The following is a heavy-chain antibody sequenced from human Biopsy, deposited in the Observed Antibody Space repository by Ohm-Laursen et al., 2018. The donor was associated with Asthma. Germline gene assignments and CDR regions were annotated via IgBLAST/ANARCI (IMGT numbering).Heavy chain of an antibody. J-gene: IGHJ4*02. V-gene: IGHV3-23*03. CDR3: ARGDSSGWSHYYFDY. CDR1: GFTFDDFA. CDR2: IYSGGTS. Sequence: SLRLSCAASGFTFDDFAMHWVRQAPGKGPEWVSVIYSGGTSHTADSVRGRFTISRDFSKNTLHLQMHSLRVEDTAVYYCARGDSSGWSHYYFDYWGQGTLVTVSS. D-gene: IGHD6-19*01.